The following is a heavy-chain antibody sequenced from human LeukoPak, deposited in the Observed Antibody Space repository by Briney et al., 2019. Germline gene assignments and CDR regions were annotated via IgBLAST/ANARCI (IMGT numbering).Heavy chain of an antibody. CDR1: GGSISSSSYY. D-gene: IGHD3-22*01. CDR2: IYYSGST. J-gene: IGHJ4*02. CDR3: ARQIRGVYYYDSSGIFDY. V-gene: IGHV4-39*01. Sequence: PSETLSLTCTVSGGSISSSSYYWGWIRQPPGKGLEWIGSIYYSGSTYYNPSLKSRVTISVDTSKNQFSLKLSSVTAADTAVYYCARQIRGVYYYDSSGIFDYWGQGTLVTVSS.